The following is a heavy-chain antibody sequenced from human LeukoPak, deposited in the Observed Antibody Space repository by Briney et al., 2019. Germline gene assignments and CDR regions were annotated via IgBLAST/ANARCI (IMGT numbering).Heavy chain of an antibody. V-gene: IGHV3-66*01. Sequence: GGSLRLSCAASAFTFPSYAMSWIRQATGKGLEWVLVLYSGGTTYYADSVKGRFTISRDNSKKTLYLQMNSLRAEDTAVYYCARDGRSSAGINWFDPWGQGTLVTVSS. CDR1: AFTFPSYA. CDR2: LYSGGTT. CDR3: ARDGRSSAGINWFDP. J-gene: IGHJ5*02. D-gene: IGHD6-6*01.